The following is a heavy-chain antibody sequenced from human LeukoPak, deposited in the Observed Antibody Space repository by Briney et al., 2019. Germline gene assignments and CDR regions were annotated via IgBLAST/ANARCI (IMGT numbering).Heavy chain of an antibody. V-gene: IGHV4-34*01. CDR1: GFTFSSYS. Sequence: GSLRLSCAASGFTFSSYSMNWVRQPPGTGLEWIGEINHSGSTNYNPSLTSRVTISVDTSKNQFSLKLSSVTAADTAVYYCARGLLRFLEWLSPNGMDVWGQGTTVTVSS. J-gene: IGHJ6*02. CDR3: ARGLLRFLEWLSPNGMDV. CDR2: INHSGST. D-gene: IGHD3-3*01.